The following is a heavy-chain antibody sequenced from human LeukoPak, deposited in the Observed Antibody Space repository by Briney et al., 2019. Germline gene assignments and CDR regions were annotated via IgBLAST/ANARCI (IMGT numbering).Heavy chain of an antibody. Sequence: GGSLRLSCAASGFTFSSYGMHWVRQAPGKGLEWVAVIWYDGSNKYYADSVKGRFTISRDNSKNTLYLQMNSLRPEDTAVYYCAKFPLYSYDSSGYYGDAFDIWGQGTMVTVSS. CDR2: IWYDGSNK. CDR1: GFTFSSYG. J-gene: IGHJ3*02. V-gene: IGHV3-33*06. D-gene: IGHD3-22*01. CDR3: AKFPLYSYDSSGYYGDAFDI.